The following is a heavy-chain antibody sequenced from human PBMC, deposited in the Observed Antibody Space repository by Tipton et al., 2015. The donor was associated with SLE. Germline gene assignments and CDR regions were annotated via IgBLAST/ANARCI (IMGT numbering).Heavy chain of an antibody. J-gene: IGHJ4*02. V-gene: IGHV3-30-3*01. CDR2: ISHDGSSQ. D-gene: IGHD1-1*01. CDR3: TRERSQMYNGRFDS. Sequence: RSLRLSCAASGVIFSSYSMHWVRQAPGKGLEWVAVISHDGSSQHFADSVKGRFTISRDNSKSTLYLHMNSLRSDDTGLYYCTRERSQMYNGRFDSWGQGTLVTVSS. CDR1: GVIFSSYS.